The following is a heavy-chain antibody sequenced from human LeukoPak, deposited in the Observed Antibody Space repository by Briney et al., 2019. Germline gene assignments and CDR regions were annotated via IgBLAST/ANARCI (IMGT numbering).Heavy chain of an antibody. D-gene: IGHD3-16*01. J-gene: IGHJ5*02. V-gene: IGHV4-31*03. CDR2: IYYSGST. CDR3: ARGPIGGTNWFDP. Sequence: SETLSLTCTVSGGSISSGDYYWSWIRQHPGKGLEWIGYIYYSGSTYYNPSLKSRVTISVDTSKNQFSLKLSSVTAADTAVYYCARGPIGGTNWFDPWGQGTLVTVSS. CDR1: GGSISSGDYY.